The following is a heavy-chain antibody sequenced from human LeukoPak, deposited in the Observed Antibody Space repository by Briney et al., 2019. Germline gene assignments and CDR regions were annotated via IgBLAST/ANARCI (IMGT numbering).Heavy chain of an antibody. Sequence: GASVKVSCKASGYTFTSYDINWVRQATGQGLEWMGWMNPNSGNTGYAQKFQGRVTITRNTSMSTAYLELSSLRSEDTAVYYCAGDQGGSNSGYDYELYYYYMDVWGKGTTVTVSS. J-gene: IGHJ6*03. D-gene: IGHD5-12*01. CDR3: AGDQGGSNSGYDYELYYYYMDV. CDR2: MNPNSGNT. CDR1: GYTFTSYD. V-gene: IGHV1-8*03.